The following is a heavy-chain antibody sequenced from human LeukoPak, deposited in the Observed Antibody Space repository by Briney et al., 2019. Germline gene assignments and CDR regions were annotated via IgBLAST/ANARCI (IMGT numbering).Heavy chain of an antibody. CDR2: IYHSGST. CDR1: GGSISSGGYY. J-gene: IGHJ4*02. V-gene: IGHV4-30-2*01. CDR3: ARLYSSIVGATTVDY. Sequence: SETLSLTCTVSGGSISSGGYYWSWIRQPPGKGLEWIGYIYHSGSTYYNPSLKSRVTISVDTSKNQFSLKLSSVTAADTAVYYCARLYSSIVGATTVDYWGQGTLVTVSS. D-gene: IGHD1-26*01.